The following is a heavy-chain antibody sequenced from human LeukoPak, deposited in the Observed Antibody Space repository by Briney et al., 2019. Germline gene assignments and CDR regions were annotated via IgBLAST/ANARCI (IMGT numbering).Heavy chain of an antibody. D-gene: IGHD3-10*01. CDR3: ARAFGRSAPAWYYYYMDV. CDR1: GGSIINYY. CDR2: IYYSGST. Sequence: SETLSLTCTVSGGSIINYYWSWIRQPPGTGLEWIGYIYYSGSTNYNPSLKSRVTISVVTSKNQFSLKLSSVTAADTAVYYCARAFGRSAPAWYYYYMDVWGKGTTVTVSS. J-gene: IGHJ6*03. V-gene: IGHV4-59*01.